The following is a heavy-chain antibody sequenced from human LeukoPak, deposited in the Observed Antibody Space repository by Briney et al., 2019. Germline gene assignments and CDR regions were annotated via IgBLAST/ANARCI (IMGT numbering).Heavy chain of an antibody. CDR3: ARVWYDYVWGSYCCESSDY. D-gene: IGHD3-16*02. CDR1: GYTFTSYG. CDR2: ISAYNGNT. Sequence: GASVKVSCKASGYTFTSYGISWVRQAPGQGLEWMGWISAYNGNTNYAQKFQGRVTMTRNTSISTAYMELSSLRSEDTAVYYCARVWYDYVWGSYCCESSDYWGQGTLVTVSS. V-gene: IGHV1-18*01. J-gene: IGHJ4*02.